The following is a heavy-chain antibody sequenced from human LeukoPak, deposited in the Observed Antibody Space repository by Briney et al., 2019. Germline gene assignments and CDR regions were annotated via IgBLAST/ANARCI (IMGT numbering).Heavy chain of an antibody. Sequence: GGSLRLSCAASGFTFSRYGMHWVRQAPGKGLEWVAVISYDGSNKCYADSVKGRFTISRDNSKNTLFLQMNSLRAEDTALYYCAKDRSSSWAIDYWGQGTLVTVSS. J-gene: IGHJ4*02. CDR3: AKDRSSSWAIDY. CDR1: GFTFSRYG. CDR2: ISYDGSNK. D-gene: IGHD6-13*01. V-gene: IGHV3-30*18.